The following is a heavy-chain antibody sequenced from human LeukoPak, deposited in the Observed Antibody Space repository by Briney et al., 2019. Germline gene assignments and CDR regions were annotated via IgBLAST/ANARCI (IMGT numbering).Heavy chain of an antibody. CDR2: IYSGGST. D-gene: IGHD1-20*01. CDR1: GFTVSSNY. V-gene: IGHV3-66*01. Sequence: GGSLRLSCAASGFTVSSNYMSWVRQAPGKGLEWVSVIYSGGSTYYADSVKGRFTISRDNSKNTPYLQMNSLRAEDTAVCYCARDNWNDVMDYWGQGTLVTVSS. J-gene: IGHJ4*02. CDR3: ARDNWNDVMDY.